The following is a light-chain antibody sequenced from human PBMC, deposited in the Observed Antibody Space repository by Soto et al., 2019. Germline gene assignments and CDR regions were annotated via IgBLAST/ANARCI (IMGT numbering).Light chain of an antibody. CDR1: QSVRSY. V-gene: IGKV1-9*01. CDR2: GAS. CDR3: QQVHDYPIT. Sequence: QVTQSQSSLSAAVGDRVTITCRASQSVRSYLAWYQQKPGKAPKVLIYGASTLQSGVPPRFGGSGSGTVFTLTISSLQPEDFASYFCQQVHDYPITFGGGTKV. J-gene: IGKJ4*01.